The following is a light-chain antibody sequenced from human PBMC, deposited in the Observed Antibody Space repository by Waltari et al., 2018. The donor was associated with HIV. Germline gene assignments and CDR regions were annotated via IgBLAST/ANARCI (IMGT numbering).Light chain of an antibody. J-gene: IGLJ3*02. CDR2: VNDDGSH. CDR3: QTWDTGIRV. Sequence: QPVVTQSPSDSAPLGASVKLTCTPSSGPRNYATAWPKQQPEKGPRYLMTVNDDGSHSKGDGIPDRFSGSSSGAERYLSISSLQSEDEADYYCQTWDTGIRVFGGGTKLTVL. V-gene: IGLV4-69*01. CDR1: SGPRNYA.